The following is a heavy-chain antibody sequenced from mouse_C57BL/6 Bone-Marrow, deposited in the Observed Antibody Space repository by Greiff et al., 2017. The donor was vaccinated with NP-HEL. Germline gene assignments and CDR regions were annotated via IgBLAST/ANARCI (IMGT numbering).Heavy chain of an antibody. CDR1: GYSITRGYY. D-gene: IGHD4-1*01. CDR2: ISYDGSN. CDR3: ARDRVGRFAY. V-gene: IGHV3-6*01. J-gene: IGHJ3*01. Sequence: VQLQESGPGLVKPSQSLSLTCSVTGYSITRGYYWNWIRQFPGNKLEWMGYISYDGSNNYNPSLKNRIPITRDTSKNQLFLELNSVTTEDTATYYCARDRVGRFAYWGQGTLVTVSA.